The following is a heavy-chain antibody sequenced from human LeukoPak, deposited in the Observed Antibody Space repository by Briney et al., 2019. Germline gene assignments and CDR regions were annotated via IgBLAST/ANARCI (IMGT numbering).Heavy chain of an antibody. J-gene: IGHJ5*02. D-gene: IGHD3-22*01. Sequence: GASVKVSCKASRYTFTSYDINWVRQATGQGLEWMGWMNPNSGNTGYAQKFQGRVTITRNTSISTAYMELSSLRSEDTAVYYCARGQGDSSGHNWFDPWGQGTLVTVSS. V-gene: IGHV1-8*03. CDR3: ARGQGDSSGHNWFDP. CDR1: RYTFTSYD. CDR2: MNPNSGNT.